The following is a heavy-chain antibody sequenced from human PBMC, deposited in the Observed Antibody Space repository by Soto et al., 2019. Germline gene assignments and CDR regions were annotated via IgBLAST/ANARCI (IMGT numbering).Heavy chain of an antibody. CDR1: GYFFAGYW. J-gene: IGHJ5*02. D-gene: IGHD6-13*01. Sequence: KISCKGSGYFFAGYWIAWVRQMPGKGLEWMGIIYPDNSNTKYSRSFQGQVTISADKSSSTAYLQWSSLKASDTAIYYCARQGAAVPTVPLIWFDPWGQGTLVTVSS. CDR2: IYPDNSNT. V-gene: IGHV5-51*01. CDR3: ARQGAAVPTVPLIWFDP.